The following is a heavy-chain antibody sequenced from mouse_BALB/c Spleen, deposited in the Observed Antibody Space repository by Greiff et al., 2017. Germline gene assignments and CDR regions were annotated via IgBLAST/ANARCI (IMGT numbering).Heavy chain of an antibody. J-gene: IGHJ4*01. Sequence: VKLVESGPSLVQPSQSLSITCTVSGFSLTSYGVHWVRQSPGKGLEWLGVIWRGGSTDYNAAFMSRLSITKDNSKSQVFFKMNSLQADDTAIYYCAKKKGDDPYYYAMDYWGQGTSVTVSS. V-gene: IGHV2-5-1*01. CDR3: AKKKGDDPYYYAMDY. CDR2: IWRGGST. CDR1: GFSLTSYG.